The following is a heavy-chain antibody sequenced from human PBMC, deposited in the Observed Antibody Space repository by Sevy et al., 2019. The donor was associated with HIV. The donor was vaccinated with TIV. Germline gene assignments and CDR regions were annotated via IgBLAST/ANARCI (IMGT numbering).Heavy chain of an antibody. Sequence: GGSLRLSCTASGFTFSSYAMYWVRQAPGKGLEWVAVISYDGNNKDYADSVKGRFTIPRDNSKNTLYLQMNSLRAEDTAVYYCASHYYDSTGYYYPLDYWGQGTLVTVSS. CDR3: ASHYYDSTGYYYPLDY. V-gene: IGHV3-30*04. CDR1: GFTFSSYA. CDR2: ISYDGNNK. D-gene: IGHD3-22*01. J-gene: IGHJ4*02.